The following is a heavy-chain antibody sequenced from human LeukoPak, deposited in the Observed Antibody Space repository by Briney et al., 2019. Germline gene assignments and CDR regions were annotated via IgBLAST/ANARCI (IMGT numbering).Heavy chain of an antibody. CDR3: ARDPPFRRGSRVHWFDP. Sequence: SVKVSCKASGGTFSSYAISWVRQAPGQGLEWMGGIIPIFGTANYAQKFQGRVTITADESTSTAYMELSSLRSEDTAVYYCARDPPFRRGSRVHWFDPWGQGTLVTVSS. J-gene: IGHJ5*02. D-gene: IGHD5-24*01. CDR1: GGTFSSYA. CDR2: IIPIFGTA. V-gene: IGHV1-69*01.